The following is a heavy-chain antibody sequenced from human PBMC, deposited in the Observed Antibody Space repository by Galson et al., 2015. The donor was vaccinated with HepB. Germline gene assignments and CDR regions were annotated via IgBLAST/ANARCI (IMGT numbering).Heavy chain of an antibody. V-gene: IGHV3-23*01. J-gene: IGHJ3*02. CDR2: ISGSGGST. D-gene: IGHD6-25*01. CDR1: GFTFSSYA. CDR3: AKSRRSAHDAFDI. Sequence: SLRLSCAASGFTFSSYAMSWVRQAPGKGLEWVSAISGSGGSTYYADSVKGRFTISRDNSKNTLYLQMNSLRAEDTAVYYCAKSRRSAHDAFDIWGQGTMVTVSS.